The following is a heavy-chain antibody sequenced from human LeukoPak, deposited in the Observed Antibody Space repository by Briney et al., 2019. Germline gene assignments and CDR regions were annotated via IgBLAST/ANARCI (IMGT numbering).Heavy chain of an antibody. V-gene: IGHV4-38-2*01. CDR2: IYHSGST. Sequence: SETLSLTCDVSGYSISSGYYWGWIRQPPGKGLEWIGCIYHSGSTYYNPSLKSRVTISVDTSKNQFSLKLSSVTAADTAVYYCARLKYSSSHFDYWGQGTLVTVSS. J-gene: IGHJ4*02. CDR3: ARLKYSSSHFDY. D-gene: IGHD6-6*01. CDR1: GYSISSGYY.